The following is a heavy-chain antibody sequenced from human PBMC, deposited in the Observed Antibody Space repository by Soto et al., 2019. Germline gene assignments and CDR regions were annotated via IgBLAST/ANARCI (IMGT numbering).Heavy chain of an antibody. CDR1: GGTFSSYT. CDR2: IIPILGIA. V-gene: IGHV1-69*02. CDR3: ARNGIAVAGNTFDY. D-gene: IGHD6-19*01. J-gene: IGHJ4*02. Sequence: QVQLVQSGAEVKKPGSSVKVSCKASGGTFSSYTISWVRQAPGQGLEWMGRIIPILGIADYAQKFQGRVTINADTSTSTAYMELSSLRSEDTAVYYCARNGIAVAGNTFDYWGQGTLVTVSS.